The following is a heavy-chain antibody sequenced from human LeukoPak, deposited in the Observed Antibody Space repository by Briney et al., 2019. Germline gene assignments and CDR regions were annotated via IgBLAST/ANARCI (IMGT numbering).Heavy chain of an antibody. Sequence: GGSLRLSCAASGYSFSSYWMHWVRQVPGKGLVWVSLIDNYGRTTDYADSVKGRFTISRDNVQNTLYLQMNSLNAEDTAVYYCARDVGGAGSFWGQGTLVTVSS. CDR1: GYSFSSYW. D-gene: IGHD3-10*01. V-gene: IGHV3-74*01. CDR3: ARDVGGAGSF. CDR2: IDNYGRTT. J-gene: IGHJ4*02.